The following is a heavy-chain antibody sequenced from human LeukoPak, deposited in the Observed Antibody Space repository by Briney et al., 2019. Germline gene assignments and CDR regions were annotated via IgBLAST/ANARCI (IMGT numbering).Heavy chain of an antibody. CDR2: ISYDGSNK. CDR3: ARELADSSGYPQGGYYYGMDV. CDR1: GFTFSSYA. V-gene: IGHV3-30-3*01. Sequence: GRSLRLSCAASGFTFSSYAMHWVRQAPGKGLEWVAVISYDGSNKYYADSVKGRFTISRDNSKNTLYLQMNSLRAEDTAVYYCARELADSSGYPQGGYYYGMDVWGQGTTVTVYS. D-gene: IGHD3-22*01. J-gene: IGHJ6*02.